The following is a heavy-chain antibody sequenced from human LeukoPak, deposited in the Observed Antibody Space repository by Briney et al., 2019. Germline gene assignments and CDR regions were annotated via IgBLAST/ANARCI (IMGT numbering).Heavy chain of an antibody. V-gene: IGHV3-48*01. D-gene: IGHD1-26*01. CDR3: ARESISGHRDFDY. CDR1: GFTFSSYS. Sequence: GGSLRLSCAASGFTFSSYSMNWVRQAPGEGLEWLSYISSGSRTIYYADSVKGRFTVSRDNAKSSLYLQMNSLRAEDTAVYYCARESISGHRDFDYWGQGALVTVSS. J-gene: IGHJ4*02. CDR2: ISSGSRTI.